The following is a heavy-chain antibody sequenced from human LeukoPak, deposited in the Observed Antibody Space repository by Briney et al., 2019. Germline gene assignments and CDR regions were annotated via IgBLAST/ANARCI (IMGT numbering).Heavy chain of an antibody. CDR3: ARIRWLRVWFDP. Sequence: GSLRLSCTASGFTFGDYAMSWIRQPPGKGLEWIGEINHSGSTNYNPSLKSRVTISVDTSKNQFSLKLSSVTAADTAVYYCARIRWLRVWFDPWGQGTLVTVSS. CDR1: GFTFGDYA. CDR2: INHSGST. J-gene: IGHJ5*02. D-gene: IGHD5-24*01. V-gene: IGHV4-34*01.